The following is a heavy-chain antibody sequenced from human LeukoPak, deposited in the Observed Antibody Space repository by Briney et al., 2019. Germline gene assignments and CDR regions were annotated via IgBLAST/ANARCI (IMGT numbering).Heavy chain of an antibody. CDR3: AKVPDPYSGSSDFDY. CDR1: GFTFSSYA. D-gene: IGHD1-26*01. V-gene: IGHV3-23*01. J-gene: IGHJ4*02. CDR2: ISGSGGST. Sequence: PGGSLRLSCAASGFTFSSYAMSWVRQAPGKGLEWVSAISGSGGSTYYADSVKGRFTISRDNSKNTLYLQMNSLRAEDTAVYYCAKVPDPYSGSSDFDYWGQGTLVTVSS.